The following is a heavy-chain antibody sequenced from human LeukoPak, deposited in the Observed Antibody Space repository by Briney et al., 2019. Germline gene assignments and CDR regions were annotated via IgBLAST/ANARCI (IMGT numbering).Heavy chain of an antibody. D-gene: IGHD3-3*01. CDR1: GGTFSSYA. J-gene: IGHJ4*02. V-gene: IGHV1-69*13. CDR2: IIPIFGTA. CDR3: ARDPLGGITTFGVVLDY. Sequence: GASVKVSCKASGGTFSSYAISWVRQAPGQGLEWMGGIIPIFGTANYAQKFQGRVTITADESTSTAYMELSSLRSEDTAVYYCARDPLGGITTFGVVLDYWGQGTLVTVSS.